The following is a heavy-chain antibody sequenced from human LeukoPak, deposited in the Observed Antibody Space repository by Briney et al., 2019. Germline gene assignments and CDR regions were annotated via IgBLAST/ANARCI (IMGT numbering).Heavy chain of an antibody. D-gene: IGHD6-19*01. CDR2: ISYDGSNK. CDR3: ASSGWSLTLYYYYGMDV. V-gene: IGHV3-30-3*01. CDR1: VFTFSIYA. Sequence: PGRSLRLSCAASVFTFSIYAMHGVRQAPGKGLEWVAVISYDGSNKYYADSVKGRFTISRDNSKNTLYLQMNSLRAEDTAVYYCASSGWSLTLYYYYGMDVWGQGTTVTVSS. J-gene: IGHJ6*02.